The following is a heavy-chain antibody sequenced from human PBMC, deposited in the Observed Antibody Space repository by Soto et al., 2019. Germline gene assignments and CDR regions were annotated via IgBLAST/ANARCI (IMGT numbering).Heavy chain of an antibody. V-gene: IGHV3-48*02. Sequence: EVQLVESGGGLVQPGGSLRLSCAASGFTLSNYAVNWVRQAPGKGLEWVSYISSDSRYIYYGDSVKGRFTISRDNARNSVYLQMNSLRDEDTAVXYXAXXXXXXXXXXXXXXXXXAVWXXGTPV. CDR2: ISSDSRYI. J-gene: IGHJ6*02. CDR1: GFTLSNYA. CDR3: AXXXXXXXXXXXXXXXXXAV.